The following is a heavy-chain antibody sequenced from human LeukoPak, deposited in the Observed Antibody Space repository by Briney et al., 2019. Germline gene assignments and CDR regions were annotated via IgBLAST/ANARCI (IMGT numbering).Heavy chain of an antibody. D-gene: IGHD5-24*01. Sequence: SETLSLTCTVSGGSISSYYWSWIRQPPGKGLEWIGYIYYSGSTNYSPSLKSRVTISVDTSKNQFSLKLSSVTAADTAVYYCARGYWDGYNLYYFDYWGQGTLVTVSS. CDR3: ARGYWDGYNLYYFDY. CDR1: GGSISSYY. V-gene: IGHV4-59*01. CDR2: IYYSGST. J-gene: IGHJ4*02.